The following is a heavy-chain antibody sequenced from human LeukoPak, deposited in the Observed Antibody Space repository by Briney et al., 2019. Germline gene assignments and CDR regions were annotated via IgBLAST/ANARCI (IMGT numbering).Heavy chain of an antibody. J-gene: IGHJ3*02. Sequence: PGGSLRLSCAASGFTISSYWMSWVRQAPGKGLEWVANIRQDGGQTYYVDSVKGRFTISRDNAKNSLYLQVNSLRAEDTAVYYCARDKHNPGPAFDIWGQGTMLTVSS. CDR3: ARDKHNPGPAFDI. D-gene: IGHD5-24*01. CDR1: GFTISSYW. V-gene: IGHV3-7*01. CDR2: IRQDGGQT.